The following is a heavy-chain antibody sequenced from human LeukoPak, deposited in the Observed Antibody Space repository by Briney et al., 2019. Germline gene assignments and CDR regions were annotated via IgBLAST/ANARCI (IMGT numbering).Heavy chain of an antibody. D-gene: IGHD3-22*01. Sequence: ASVKVSCKASGYTFTSYFMHWVRQAPGQGLEWMGIINPSGDSTRYAQKFQGRVTMTRDTSTSTVYMELSSLRSEDTAVYYCARDGNYYDSSGYYYFDYWGQGTLVTVSS. CDR3: ARDGNYYDSSGYYYFDY. J-gene: IGHJ4*02. CDR1: GYTFTSYF. V-gene: IGHV1-46*01. CDR2: INPSGDST.